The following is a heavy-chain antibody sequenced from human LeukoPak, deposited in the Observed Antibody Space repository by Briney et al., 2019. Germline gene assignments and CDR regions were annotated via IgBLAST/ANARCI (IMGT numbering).Heavy chain of an antibody. CDR3: ARDQDYYDSSGHYLIFDY. V-gene: IGHV3-7*01. Sequence: PGGSLRLACAASGFTFSNAWMSWVRQAPGKGLEWVANIKQDGSEKYYVDSVKGRFTISRDNAKNSLYLQMNSLRAEDTAVYYCARDQDYYDSSGHYLIFDYWGQGTLVTVSS. J-gene: IGHJ4*02. CDR1: GFTFSNAW. D-gene: IGHD3-22*01. CDR2: IKQDGSEK.